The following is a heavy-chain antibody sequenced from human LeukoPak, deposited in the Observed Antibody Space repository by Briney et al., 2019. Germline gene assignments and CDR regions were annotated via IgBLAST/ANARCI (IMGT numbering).Heavy chain of an antibody. Sequence: SGTLSLTCAVSGGSITSSNWWTWVRQPPGKGLEWIGEIYHSGSTHYNPSLKSRVTISVDTSKNQFSLKLSSVTAADTAVYYCARARQQLVSIDYWGQGTLVTVSS. V-gene: IGHV4-4*02. D-gene: IGHD6-13*01. CDR3: ARARQQLVSIDY. CDR2: IYHSGST. CDR1: GGSITSSNW. J-gene: IGHJ4*02.